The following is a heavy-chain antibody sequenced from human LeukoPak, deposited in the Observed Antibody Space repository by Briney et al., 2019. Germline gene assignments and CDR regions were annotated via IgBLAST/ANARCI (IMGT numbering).Heavy chain of an antibody. CDR3: GSAAPDH. CDR1: GFTFSSYW. D-gene: IGHD3-10*01. V-gene: IGHV3-74*01. J-gene: IGHJ4*02. CDR2: INTIGSST. Sequence: LSGGSLRLSCAASGFTFSSYWMHWVRQAPGKGLVWVSRINTIGSSTTYADSVKGRFSISRDNAKNTLYLQMNSLRAEDTAVYGRGSAAPDHWGQGTLVTVSS.